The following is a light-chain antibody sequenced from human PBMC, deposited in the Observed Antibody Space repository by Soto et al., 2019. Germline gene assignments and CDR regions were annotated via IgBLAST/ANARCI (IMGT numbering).Light chain of an antibody. Sequence: EIVLTQSPATLSVSPGERATLSCRASQSVGNNFAWYQQKPGQAPRLLIFATSTRATGVPARFSGSGSGTGFTLTISSLQSEDFAVYYCQQYGDWPLTFGGGVKVEIE. J-gene: IGKJ4*01. CDR1: QSVGNN. CDR2: ATS. V-gene: IGKV3-15*01. CDR3: QQYGDWPLT.